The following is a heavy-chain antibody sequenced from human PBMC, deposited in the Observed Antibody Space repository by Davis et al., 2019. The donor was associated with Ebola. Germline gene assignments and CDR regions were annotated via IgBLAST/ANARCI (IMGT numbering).Heavy chain of an antibody. CDR3: AYSGYYYRGFDY. Sequence: PSETLSLTFAVYGGSFSGYYWSWIRQPPGKGLEWIGEINHSGSTNYNPSLKSRVTISVDTSKNQFSLKLSSVTAADTAVYYCAYSGYYYRGFDYWGQGTLVTVSS. CDR2: INHSGST. CDR1: GGSFSGYY. V-gene: IGHV4-34*01. J-gene: IGHJ4*02. D-gene: IGHD3-22*01.